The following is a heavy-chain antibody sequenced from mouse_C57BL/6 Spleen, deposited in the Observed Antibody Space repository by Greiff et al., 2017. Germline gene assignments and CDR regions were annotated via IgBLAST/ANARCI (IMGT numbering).Heavy chain of an antibody. V-gene: IGHV3-6*01. CDR3: ARVWDGYYAMDY. J-gene: IGHJ4*01. CDR1: GYSITSGYY. Sequence: EVKLQESGPGLVKPSQSLSLTCSVTGYSITSGYYWNWIRQFPGNKLEWRGYISYDGSNNYNPSLKNRISMTRDTSKNQFFLKLNSVTTEDTATYYCARVWDGYYAMDYWGQGTSVTVSS. D-gene: IGHD4-1*01. CDR2: ISYDGSN.